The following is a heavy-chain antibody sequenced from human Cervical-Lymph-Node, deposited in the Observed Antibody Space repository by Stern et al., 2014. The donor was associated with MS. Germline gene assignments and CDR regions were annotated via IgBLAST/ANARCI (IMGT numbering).Heavy chain of an antibody. CDR2: VYDSGST. V-gene: IGHV4-61*02. CDR3: ARDRLYDTVWYQWYFDL. CDR1: GGSISGGDFY. D-gene: IGHD3-16*01. Sequence: QVQLQESGPGLVKPSQTLSLTCTVSGGSISGGDFYWSWIRQSAGKGLEWIGRVYDSGSTFYTPSVRSRVAMSVDPSKTHFSLRLPFVTAADTAVYYCARDRLYDTVWYQWYFDLWGRGTLVTVSS. J-gene: IGHJ2*01.